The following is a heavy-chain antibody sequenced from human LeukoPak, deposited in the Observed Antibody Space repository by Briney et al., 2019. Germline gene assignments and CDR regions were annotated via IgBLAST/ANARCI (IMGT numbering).Heavy chain of an antibody. Sequence: GGSLRLSCAASGFTFSSYGMHWVRQAPGKGLEWVAVIWYDGSKKYYVDSVKGRFTISREDSENTLYLQMNSLRAEDTAVYYCARDLCSTTSCLDYWGQGTLVTVSS. CDR3: ARDLCSTTSCLDY. CDR1: GFTFSSYG. V-gene: IGHV3-33*01. CDR2: IWYDGSKK. D-gene: IGHD2-2*01. J-gene: IGHJ4*02.